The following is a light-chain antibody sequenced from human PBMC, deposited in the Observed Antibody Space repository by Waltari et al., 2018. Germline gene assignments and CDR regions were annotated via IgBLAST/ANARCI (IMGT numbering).Light chain of an antibody. J-gene: IGKJ4*01. CDR2: DAS. Sequence: EIILTQSPATLSLSPGERATLSCRASQSVNSLAWYQQKPGQAPRLLIYDASYRATGIPARFSGSGSGTDVTLTISSLETEDFAVYYCQQRSDWPPLTFGGGTKVEVK. CDR1: QSVNS. V-gene: IGKV3-11*01. CDR3: QQRSDWPPLT.